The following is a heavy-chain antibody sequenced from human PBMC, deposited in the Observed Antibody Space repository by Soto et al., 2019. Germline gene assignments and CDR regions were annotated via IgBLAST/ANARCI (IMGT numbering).Heavy chain of an antibody. Sequence: SETLSVTCTVSGGSISSGGGYWSSNRQHQGKGLEWIGYIYYSGSTNYNPSLKSRVTISVDTSKNQFSLKLSSVTAADTAVYYCAREGGRYCTGGSCQVDYWGQGTLVTVSS. D-gene: IGHD2-15*01. V-gene: IGHV4-61*08. J-gene: IGHJ4*02. CDR3: AREGGRYCTGGSCQVDY. CDR1: GGSISSGGGY. CDR2: IYYSGST.